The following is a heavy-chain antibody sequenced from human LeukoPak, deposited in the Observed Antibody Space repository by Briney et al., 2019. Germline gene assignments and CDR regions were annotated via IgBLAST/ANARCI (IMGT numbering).Heavy chain of an antibody. V-gene: IGHV3-7*01. Sequence: GGSLRLSCAASGFTFRNYWMGWVRQAPGKWLEWVANTKPDGSAEYYADSVRGRFTTSRDNANNTLYLQMNSLRAEDTAVYYCARNGVLNTTFDYWGQGTLVTVSS. CDR3: ARNGVLNTTFDY. D-gene: IGHD2-8*01. J-gene: IGHJ4*02. CDR2: TKPDGSAE. CDR1: GFTFRNYW.